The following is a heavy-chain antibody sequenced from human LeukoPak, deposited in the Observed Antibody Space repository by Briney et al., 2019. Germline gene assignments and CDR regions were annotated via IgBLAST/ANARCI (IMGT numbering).Heavy chain of an antibody. CDR1: GFTFSSYG. Sequence: GGSLRLSCATSGFTFSSYGVHWVRQAPGKGLEWVSAISGSGGSTYYADSVKGRFTISRDNSKNTLYLQMNSLRAEDTAVYYCAKGYYDIPSWFDPWGQGTLVTVSS. CDR3: AKGYYDIPSWFDP. V-gene: IGHV3-23*01. CDR2: ISGSGGST. J-gene: IGHJ5*02. D-gene: IGHD3-9*01.